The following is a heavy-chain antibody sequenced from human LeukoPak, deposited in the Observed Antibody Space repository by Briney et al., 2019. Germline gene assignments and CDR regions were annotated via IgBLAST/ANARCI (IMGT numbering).Heavy chain of an antibody. CDR1: GYTFTGYY. Sequence: ASVKVSCKASGYTFTGYYMHCVRQAPGQRLEWMGWINAGNGNTKYSQEFQGRVTITRDTSASTAYMELSSLRSEDMAVYYCARGGFYYYYYMDVWGKGTTVTISS. CDR3: ARGGFYYYYYMDV. J-gene: IGHJ6*03. CDR2: INAGNGNT. V-gene: IGHV1-3*03. D-gene: IGHD6-25*01.